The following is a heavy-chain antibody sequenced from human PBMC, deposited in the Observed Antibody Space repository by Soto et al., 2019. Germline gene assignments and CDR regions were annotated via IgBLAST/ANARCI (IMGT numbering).Heavy chain of an antibody. Sequence: PSETLSLTCTVSGGSISSYYWSWIRQPAGKGLEWIGRIYTSGSTNYNPSLKSRVTMSVDTSRNQFSLKLSSVTAADTAVYYCARVPFSSSSWADYYYGMDVWGQGTTVTVSS. CDR1: GGSISSYY. J-gene: IGHJ6*02. D-gene: IGHD6-6*01. CDR2: IYTSGST. CDR3: ARVPFSSSSWADYYYGMDV. V-gene: IGHV4-4*07.